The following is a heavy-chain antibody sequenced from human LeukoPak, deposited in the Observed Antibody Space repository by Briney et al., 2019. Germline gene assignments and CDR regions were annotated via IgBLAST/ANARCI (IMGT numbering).Heavy chain of an antibody. J-gene: IGHJ3*02. D-gene: IGHD6-19*01. CDR1: GGSISSYY. Sequence: SETLSLTCTVSGGSISSYYWSWIRQPPGKGLEWIGYTYYSGSTNYNPSLKSRVTISVDTSKNQFSLKLSSVTAADTAVYYCASLYSSTDDAFDIWGQGTMVTVSS. CDR3: ASLYSSTDDAFDI. CDR2: TYYSGST. V-gene: IGHV4-59*08.